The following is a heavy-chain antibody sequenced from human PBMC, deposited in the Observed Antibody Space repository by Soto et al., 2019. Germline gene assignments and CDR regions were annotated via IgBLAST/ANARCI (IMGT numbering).Heavy chain of an antibody. V-gene: IGHV1-24*01. CDR2: FDPEDGET. J-gene: IGHJ6*02. CDR3: ARDDFWSGYSYYYYYGMDV. Sequence: ASVKVSCKVSGYTLTELSMHWVRQAPGKGLEWMGGFDPEDGETIYAQKFQGRVTMTEDTSTDTAYMELRSLRSDDTAVYYCARDDFWSGYSYYYYYGMDVWGQGTTVTVSS. CDR1: GYTLTELS. D-gene: IGHD3-3*01.